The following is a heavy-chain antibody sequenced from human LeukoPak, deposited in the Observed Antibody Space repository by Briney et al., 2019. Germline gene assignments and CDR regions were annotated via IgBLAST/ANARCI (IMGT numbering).Heavy chain of an antibody. D-gene: IGHD3-22*01. J-gene: IGHJ4*02. CDR2: ASYSGNT. Sequence: SETLSLTCTGSGASISSSTYYWGWIRPPPGKRLEWIGSASYSGNTYYNPSLKSRVTILVDTSKNQFSLKMTSVTAADTAVYYCARDQYYDVSTYYEIDYWGQGTLVTASS. CDR1: GASISSSTYY. V-gene: IGHV4-39*07. CDR3: ARDQYYDVSTYYEIDY.